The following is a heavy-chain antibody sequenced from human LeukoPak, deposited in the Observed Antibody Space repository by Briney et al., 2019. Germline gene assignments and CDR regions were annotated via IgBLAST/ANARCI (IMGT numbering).Heavy chain of an antibody. CDR2: ITDDEDT. Sequence: AGGSLRLSCVASGFPFRSYAMTWVRQTPGKGLESVSVITDDEDTYYADSVKGRFTISRDNSQNTVFLQMNSLRVEDTAVCYCAKVDYWSPENYFDSWGQGTLVTVSS. V-gene: IGHV3-23*01. J-gene: IGHJ4*02. CDR3: AKVDYWSPENYFDS. CDR1: GFPFRSYA. D-gene: IGHD1-1*01.